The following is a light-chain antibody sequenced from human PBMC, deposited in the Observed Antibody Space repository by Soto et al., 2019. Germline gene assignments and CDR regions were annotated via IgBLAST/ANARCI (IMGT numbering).Light chain of an antibody. J-gene: IGKJ5*01. CDR1: QSISNN. Sequence: IVMTQSPSTLSPSPGEKATLSCGASQSISNNFAWFQQKPGQAPRLLIYGASTRATGIPARFSGSGSGTEFTLTISSLQSEDFEMYYCQQYNNWPITFGQGTRLEIK. V-gene: IGKV3-15*01. CDR2: GAS. CDR3: QQYNNWPIT.